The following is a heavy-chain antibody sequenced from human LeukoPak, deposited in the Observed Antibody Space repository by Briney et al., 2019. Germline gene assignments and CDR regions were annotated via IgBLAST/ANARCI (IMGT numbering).Heavy chain of an antibody. CDR2: IHYDGSNK. D-gene: IGHD6-13*01. CDR1: GFTFSNYG. V-gene: IGHV3-30*02. CDR3: AKDSRTTYDSSWLYYFDS. Sequence: GGSLRLSCAASGFTFSNYGMHWVRQAPGKGLDWVAFIHYDGSNKYYADSVKGRFTISRDDSKNTLYLQMNSLRAEDTAIYYCAKDSRTTYDSSWLYYFDSWGQGTLVTVSS. J-gene: IGHJ4*02.